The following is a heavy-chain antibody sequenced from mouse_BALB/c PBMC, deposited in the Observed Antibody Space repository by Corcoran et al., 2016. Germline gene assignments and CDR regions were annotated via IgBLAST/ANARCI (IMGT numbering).Heavy chain of an antibody. J-gene: IGHJ2*01. CDR1: GYTFTNYG. CDR3: ARGYYGSSPHYFDY. Sequence: QIQLVQSGPELKKPGETVKISCKASGYTFTNYGMNWVKQAPGKGLKWMGWINTYTGEPTYADDFKGRFAFSLETSASTAYLQINNLKNEDTATYFCARGYYGSSPHYFDYWGQGTTLTVSS. D-gene: IGHD1-1*01. CDR2: INTYTGEP. V-gene: IGHV9-3-1*01.